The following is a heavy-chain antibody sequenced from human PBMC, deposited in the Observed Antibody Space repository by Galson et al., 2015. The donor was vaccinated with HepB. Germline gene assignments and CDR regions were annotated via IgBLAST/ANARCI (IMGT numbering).Heavy chain of an antibody. Sequence: SLRLSCAASGFTFSSYAMHWVRQAPGKGLEYVSAISSNGGSTYYADSVKGRFTISRDNSKNTLYLQMSSLRAEDTAVYYCVNGPMARDQYFDYWGQGTLVTVSS. V-gene: IGHV3-64D*06. CDR1: GFTFSSYA. CDR3: VNGPMARDQYFDY. CDR2: ISSNGGST. J-gene: IGHJ4*02. D-gene: IGHD3-10*01.